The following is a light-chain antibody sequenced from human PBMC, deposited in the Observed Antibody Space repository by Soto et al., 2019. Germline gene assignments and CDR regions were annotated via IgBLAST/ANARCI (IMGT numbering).Light chain of an antibody. CDR3: SSYAGSDTFVV. CDR1: SSDVGGYYS. CDR2: EVT. J-gene: IGLJ2*01. Sequence: QSVLAQPPSASGSPGQSVTISCTGTSSDVGGYYSVSWYQQHPGKAPKLMIYEVTKRPSGVSDRFSGSKSGNTASLTVSGLQAEDEAIYYCSSYAGSDTFVVFGGGTKLTVL. V-gene: IGLV2-8*01.